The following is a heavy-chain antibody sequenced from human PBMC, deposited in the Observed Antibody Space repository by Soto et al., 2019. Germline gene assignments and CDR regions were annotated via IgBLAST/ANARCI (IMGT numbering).Heavy chain of an antibody. CDR3: TRGPAAGTEDWFDP. D-gene: IGHD6-13*01. Sequence: QVRLLQSGAEVKKPGASVKVSCRTSGYTFTVYYVHWVRQAPGRGLQWMGWINPNRGDTNYLPEFQGRVTITRDTSSATAYLELSALKSDDTAVYYCTRGPAAGTEDWFDPWGQGTRVTVSS. CDR1: GYTFTVYY. J-gene: IGHJ5*02. V-gene: IGHV1-2*02. CDR2: INPNRGDT.